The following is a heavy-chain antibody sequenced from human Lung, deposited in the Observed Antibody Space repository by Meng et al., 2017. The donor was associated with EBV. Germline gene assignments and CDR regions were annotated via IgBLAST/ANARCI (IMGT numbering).Heavy chain of an antibody. D-gene: IGHD3-10*01. CDR1: GGTFRSDA. CDR3: ASESGRGFTPDY. Sequence: GRVVQAGAGVKKPGSSVKVSCKTSGGTFRSDAISWVRQAPGQGLEWMGGLIPLSDAPHYAQKFQGRVTITADESTSTHYLDLSGLRAEDTAVYYCASESGRGFTPDYWGQGTLVTVSS. CDR2: LIPLSDAP. V-gene: IGHV1-69*01. J-gene: IGHJ4*02.